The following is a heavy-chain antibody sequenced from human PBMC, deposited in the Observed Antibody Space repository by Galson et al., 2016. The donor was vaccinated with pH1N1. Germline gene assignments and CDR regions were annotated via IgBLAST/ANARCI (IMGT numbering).Heavy chain of an antibody. V-gene: IGHV1-46*01. Sequence: SVKVSCKASGYTFTSYYFHWVRQAPGLGLQWMGVINPIGGMAIYTQNFQDRLTMTVDASTSTVYMDLSSLKSEDTAVYYCTRDLGRRREYWGQGTLVTVSS. CDR2: INPIGGMA. CDR3: TRDLGRRREY. J-gene: IGHJ4*02. D-gene: IGHD1-26*01. CDR1: GYTFTSYY.